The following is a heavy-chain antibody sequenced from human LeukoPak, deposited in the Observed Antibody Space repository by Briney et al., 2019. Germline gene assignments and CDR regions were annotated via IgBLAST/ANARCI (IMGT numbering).Heavy chain of an antibody. Sequence: ASVKVSCKLSGYSGIELDMHWVRQAPGKGLEWMGGFDREDGGTIYARKFQGRVTMTEDTSTDTAYMELSSLTFEDTAVYYCATHTISGVVTYAFQMWGRGTLVTVSS. CDR2: FDREDGGT. CDR1: GYSGIELD. D-gene: IGHD3-3*01. V-gene: IGHV1-24*01. J-gene: IGHJ3*02. CDR3: ATHTISGVVTYAFQM.